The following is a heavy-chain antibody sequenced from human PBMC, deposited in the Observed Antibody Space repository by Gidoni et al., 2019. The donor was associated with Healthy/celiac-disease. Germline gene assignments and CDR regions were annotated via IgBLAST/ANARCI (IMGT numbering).Heavy chain of an antibody. CDR2: ISSSSSYT. CDR1: GFTFRDYY. V-gene: IGHV3-11*05. J-gene: IGHJ3*02. CDR3: ARGHLAKYCGGDCHDWDDAFDI. Sequence: QVQLVESGGGLVKPGGSLRLSCAASGFTFRDYYLSWNRQAPGKGLEWVSYISSSSSYTNYADSVKGRFTISRDNAKNSLYLQMNSLRAEDTAVYYCARGHLAKYCGGDCHDWDDAFDIWGQGTMVTVSS. D-gene: IGHD2-21*02.